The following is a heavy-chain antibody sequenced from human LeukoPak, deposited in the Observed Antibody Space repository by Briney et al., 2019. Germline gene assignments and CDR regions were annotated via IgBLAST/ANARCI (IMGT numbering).Heavy chain of an antibody. J-gene: IGHJ3*02. CDR3: AGDQGGSAHRHAFDI. Sequence: SETPSLTCTVSGGSVDTIDYYWSWIRQPPGKGLEWIGYMYHTGSSIYSPSLKSRLTISVDTSKNQFTLNLSSMTAADTAVYYCAGDQGGSAHRHAFDIWGQGTLVTVSS. D-gene: IGHD1-26*01. V-gene: IGHV4-61*08. CDR2: MYHTGSS. CDR1: GGSVDTIDYY.